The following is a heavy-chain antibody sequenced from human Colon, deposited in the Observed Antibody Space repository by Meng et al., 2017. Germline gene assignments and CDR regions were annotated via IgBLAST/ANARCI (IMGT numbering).Heavy chain of an antibody. V-gene: IGHV3-74*01. CDR3: VASTSY. J-gene: IGHJ4*02. D-gene: IGHD2-2*01. Sequence: EVQLVESGGGLIQPGGSLRLSCAASGFTFSAFWMHWVRQDPGKGLVWVSRMNGDGSITTYADSVKGRFTVSRDNAKNTLYLQMNSLRAEDTAVYYCVASTSYWGQGTLVTVSS. CDR2: MNGDGSIT. CDR1: GFTFSAFW.